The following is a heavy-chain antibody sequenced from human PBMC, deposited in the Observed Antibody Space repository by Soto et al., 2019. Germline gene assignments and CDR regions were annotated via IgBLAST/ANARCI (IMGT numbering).Heavy chain of an antibody. Sequence: KGLEWMGGFDPEDGETIYAQKFQGRVTMTRDTSTSTVYMELSSLRSEDTAVYYCARDTTLTSVEYFRHWGQGTLVTVSS. CDR2: FDPEDGET. D-gene: IGHD3-3*01. J-gene: IGHJ1*01. V-gene: IGHV1-24*01. CDR3: ARDTTLTSVEYFRH.